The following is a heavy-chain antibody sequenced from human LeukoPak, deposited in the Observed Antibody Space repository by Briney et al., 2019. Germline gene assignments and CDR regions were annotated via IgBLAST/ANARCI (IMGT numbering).Heavy chain of an antibody. CDR3: AKEKVAVAGHYDAFDI. CDR2: ISWNSGSI. D-gene: IGHD6-19*01. V-gene: IGHV3-9*01. CDR1: GFTFDDYA. J-gene: IGHJ3*02. Sequence: SRSLRLSCATSGFTFDDYAMHWVRQAPGKGLEGVSGISWNSGSIGYADSVKGRFTISRDNAKNSLYLQMNSLRAEDTALYYCAKEKVAVAGHYDAFDIWGQGTMVTVSS.